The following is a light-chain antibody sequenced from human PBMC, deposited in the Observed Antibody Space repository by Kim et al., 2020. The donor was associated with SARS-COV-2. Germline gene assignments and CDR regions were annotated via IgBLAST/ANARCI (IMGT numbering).Light chain of an antibody. Sequence: DIQLTQSPSSLSASVGDRVTIACRSSQSITNYLNWYQQRPGKAPKLLIYASSTLQRGVPSRFSGSGSGTDFTLTISSLQPEEFATYCCQQSHTAPLLSFGGGTKVDIK. V-gene: IGKV1-39*01. J-gene: IGKJ4*01. CDR2: ASS. CDR1: QSITNY. CDR3: QQSHTAPLLS.